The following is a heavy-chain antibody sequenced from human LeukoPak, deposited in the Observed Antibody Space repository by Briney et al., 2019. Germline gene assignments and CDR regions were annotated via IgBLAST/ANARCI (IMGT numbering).Heavy chain of an antibody. V-gene: IGHV4-39*07. CDR3: AKVSYGDQNYFDY. D-gene: IGHD4-17*01. CDR1: GGSISSSSYY. CDR2: IYYSGST. J-gene: IGHJ4*02. Sequence: PSETLSLTCTVSGGSISSSSYYWGWIRQPPGKGLEWIGSIYYSGSTYYNPSLKSRVTISVDTSKNQFSLKLSSVTAADTALYYCAKVSYGDQNYFDYWGQGTLVTVSS.